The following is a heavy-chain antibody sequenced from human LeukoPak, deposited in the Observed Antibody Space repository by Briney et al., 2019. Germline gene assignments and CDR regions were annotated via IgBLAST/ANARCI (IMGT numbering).Heavy chain of an antibody. V-gene: IGHV3-23*01. CDR3: AKDAWVLIAEGGLDY. D-gene: IGHD2-21*01. CDR1: GFTFSSYA. CDR2: ISGSGGST. Sequence: GGSLRLSCAASGFTFSSYAMSGVRQAPGKGVEWVSAISGSGGSTYYADYVKGRFTISRDNSKNTLYLQLNSLRAEDTAVYYCAKDAWVLIAEGGLDYWGQGTLVTVSS. J-gene: IGHJ4*02.